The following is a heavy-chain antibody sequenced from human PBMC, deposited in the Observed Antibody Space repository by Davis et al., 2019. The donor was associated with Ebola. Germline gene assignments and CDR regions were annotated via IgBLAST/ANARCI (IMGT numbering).Heavy chain of an antibody. J-gene: IGHJ3*02. D-gene: IGHD3-22*01. CDR2: IYHSGST. CDR3: ARMTGYYYDSSGYYRYDAFDI. V-gene: IGHV4-4*02. Sequence: GSLRLSCAVSGGSISSSNWWSWVRQPPGKGLEWIGEIYHSGSTNYNPSLKSRVTISVDKSKNQFSLKLSSVTAADTAVYYCARMTGYYYDSSGYYRYDAFDIWGQGTMVTVSS. CDR1: GGSISSSNW.